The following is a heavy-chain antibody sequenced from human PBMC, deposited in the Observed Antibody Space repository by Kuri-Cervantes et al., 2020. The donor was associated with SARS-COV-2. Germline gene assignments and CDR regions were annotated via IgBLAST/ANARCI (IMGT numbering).Heavy chain of an antibody. CDR3: AKARIVGANVDAFDI. Sequence: LRPSCTVPGGTNSSSSYYWGWIRQPPGKGLEWIGSIYYSGSTYYNPSLKSRVTISVDTSTNQFSLKLSSVTAADSAVYYCAKARIVGANVDAFDIWGQGTMVTVSS. V-gene: IGHV4-39*07. D-gene: IGHD1-26*01. J-gene: IGHJ3*02. CDR2: IYYSGST. CDR1: GGTNSSSSYY.